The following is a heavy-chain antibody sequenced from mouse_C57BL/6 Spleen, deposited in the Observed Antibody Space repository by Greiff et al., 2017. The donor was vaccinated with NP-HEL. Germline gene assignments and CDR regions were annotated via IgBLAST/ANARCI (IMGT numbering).Heavy chain of an antibody. Sequence: QVQLKQSGAELAKPGASVKLSCKASGYTFTSYWMHWVKQRPGQGLEWIGYINPSSGYTKYNQKFKDKATLTADKSPSTAYMQLSSLTYEDSAVYYCARDSSGYGYWGQGTTLTVSS. CDR3: ARDSSGYGY. V-gene: IGHV1-7*01. D-gene: IGHD3-2*02. J-gene: IGHJ2*01. CDR2: INPSSGYT. CDR1: GYTFTSYW.